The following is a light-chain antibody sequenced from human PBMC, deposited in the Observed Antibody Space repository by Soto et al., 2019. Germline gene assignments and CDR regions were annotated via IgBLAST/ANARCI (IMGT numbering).Light chain of an antibody. Sequence: IQLTQSPSSLSASVGDRVTITCRASQGISSYLAWYQQKPGKAPKLLIYLASTLQSGVPSSFIGSGSGTDFSLTISSLQPEDVATYYCQYHNSCPLSFGGGPKVDIK. V-gene: IGKV1-9*01. CDR2: LAS. CDR1: QGISSY. J-gene: IGKJ4*01. CDR3: QYHNSCPLS.